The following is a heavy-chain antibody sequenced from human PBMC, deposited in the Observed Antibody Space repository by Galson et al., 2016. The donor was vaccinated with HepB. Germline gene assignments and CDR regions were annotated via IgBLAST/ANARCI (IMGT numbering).Heavy chain of an antibody. CDR3: AKVATPNRNYENWFDS. D-gene: IGHD4-11*01. J-gene: IGHJ5*01. CDR2: ISSSSSTI. CDR1: GFTFSSYW. Sequence: LRLSCAASGFTFSSYWMHWVRQAPGKGLEWVSYISSSSSTIYYADSVKGRFTISRDNAKNSLYLQMNSLRDEDTAVYYCAKVATPNRNYENWFDSWGQGTLVTVSS. V-gene: IGHV3-48*02.